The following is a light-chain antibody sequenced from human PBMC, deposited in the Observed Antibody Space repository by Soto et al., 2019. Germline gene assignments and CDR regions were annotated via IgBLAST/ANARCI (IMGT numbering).Light chain of an antibody. J-gene: IGLJ2*01. CDR2: EVR. CDR1: SSDVGYYNY. Sequence: QPVLTQPASVSGSPGQSITISCTGTSSDVGYYNYVSWYQQHPGKAPKVLIYEVRNRPSGASSRFSGSKSGNTAFLTISGLQPEDEADYYCSSYTPSSSVLFGGGTKLTVL. V-gene: IGLV2-14*01. CDR3: SSYTPSSSVL.